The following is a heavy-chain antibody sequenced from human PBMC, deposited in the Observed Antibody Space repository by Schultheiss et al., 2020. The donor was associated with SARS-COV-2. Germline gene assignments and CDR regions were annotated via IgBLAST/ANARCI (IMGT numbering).Heavy chain of an antibody. Sequence: SETLSLTCAVSGGSISSGGYSWSWIRQPPGKGLEWIGYIYHSGSTNYNPSLKSRVTISVDRSKNQFSLKLSSVTAADTAVYYCASTSSVTDAFDIWGQGTMVTVSS. D-gene: IGHD6-6*01. CDR1: GGSISSGGYS. J-gene: IGHJ3*02. V-gene: IGHV4-30-2*01. CDR3: ASTSSVTDAFDI. CDR2: IYHSGST.